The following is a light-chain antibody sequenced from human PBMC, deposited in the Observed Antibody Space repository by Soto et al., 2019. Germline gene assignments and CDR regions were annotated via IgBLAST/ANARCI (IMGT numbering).Light chain of an antibody. V-gene: IGLV2-23*01. J-gene: IGLJ1*01. CDR3: CSYAGSSTFV. CDR1: SSDVGSYNL. Sequence: QSALTQSASVSGSPGRSITISCTGTSSDVGSYNLVSWYQQHPGKAPKLMIYEGSKRPSGVSNRFSGSKSGNTASLTISGLQAEDEADYFCCSYAGSSTFVFGTGTKVTVL. CDR2: EGS.